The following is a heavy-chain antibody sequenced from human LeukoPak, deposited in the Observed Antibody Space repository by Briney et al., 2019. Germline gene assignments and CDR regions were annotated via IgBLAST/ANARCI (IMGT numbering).Heavy chain of an antibody. CDR2: INTKTGDP. J-gene: IGHJ4*02. Sequence: ASVKISCKGAGYTFTRYTMNWVRQAPGHGLEWLGCINTKTGDPTYAQGFTGRFVFSLYTSVSTTYLQISNLKAEDTGVYFCAAGSIGLPSGETNDYWGQGALVTVSS. D-gene: IGHD3-10*01. CDR1: GYTFTRYT. V-gene: IGHV7-4-1*02. CDR3: AAGSIGLPSGETNDY.